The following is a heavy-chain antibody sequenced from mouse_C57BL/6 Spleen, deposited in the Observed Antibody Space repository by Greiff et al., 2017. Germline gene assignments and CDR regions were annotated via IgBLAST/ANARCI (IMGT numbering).Heavy chain of an antibody. D-gene: IGHD1-1*01. Sequence: VQLQQSGPELVKPGASVKISCKASGYAFSSSWMNWVKQRPGKGLEWIGRIYPGDGDTNYNGKFKGKATLTADKSSSTAYMQLSSLTSEDSAVYFCARSSYYGSTLAYWGQGTLVTVSA. CDR2: IYPGDGDT. CDR1: GYAFSSSW. V-gene: IGHV1-82*01. CDR3: ARSSYYGSTLAY. J-gene: IGHJ3*01.